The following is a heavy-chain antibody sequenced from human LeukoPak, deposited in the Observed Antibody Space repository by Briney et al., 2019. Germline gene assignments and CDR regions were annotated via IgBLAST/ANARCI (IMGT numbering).Heavy chain of an antibody. Sequence: QPGGSLRLSCAASGFAFSSYWMTWVRQAPGKGLEWVANIKQDGSVKQYVGTVKGRFTISGDNAKNSLYLQMNSLRAEDTAVYYCARDTNGWNDYWGQGTLVTVSS. CDR2: IKQDGSVK. CDR1: GFAFSSYW. V-gene: IGHV3-7*01. D-gene: IGHD2-8*01. J-gene: IGHJ4*02. CDR3: ARDTNGWNDY.